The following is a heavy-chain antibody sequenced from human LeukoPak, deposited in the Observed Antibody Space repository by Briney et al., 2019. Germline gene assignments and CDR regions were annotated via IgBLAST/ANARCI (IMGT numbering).Heavy chain of an antibody. V-gene: IGHV3-23*01. Sequence: GGSLRLSCAASGFTFSSYAMSWVRQAPGKGLEWVSAISGSGGSTYYADSVMGRFTISRDNSKNTLYLQMNSLRAEDTAVYYCAKVAAAGHYYYYYYMDVWGKGTTVTVSS. D-gene: IGHD6-13*01. J-gene: IGHJ6*03. CDR2: ISGSGGST. CDR1: GFTFSSYA. CDR3: AKVAAAGHYYYYYYMDV.